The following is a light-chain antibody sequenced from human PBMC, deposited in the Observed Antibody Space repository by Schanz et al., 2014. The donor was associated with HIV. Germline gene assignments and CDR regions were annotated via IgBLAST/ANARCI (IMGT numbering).Light chain of an antibody. CDR2: DAS. J-gene: IGKJ5*01. CDR3: QHYVNHPIT. V-gene: IGKV1-33*01. Sequence: DIQMTQSPSSLSASVGDRVIITCQASQDISNYLNWDQQKPGRAPKLLIYDASNLQTGVPSRFSGSGSGTDFTFPISSLQPEDVAAYYCQHYVNHPITFGQGTRLESK. CDR1: QDISNY.